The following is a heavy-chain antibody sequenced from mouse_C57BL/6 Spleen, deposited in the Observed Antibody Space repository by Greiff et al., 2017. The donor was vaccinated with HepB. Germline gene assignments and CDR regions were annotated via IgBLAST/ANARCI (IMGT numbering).Heavy chain of an antibody. D-gene: IGHD2-2*01. CDR1: GYSITSGYY. J-gene: IGHJ2*01. V-gene: IGHV3-6*01. Sequence: DVKLQESGPGLVKPSQSLSLTCSVTGYSITSGYYWNWIRQFPGNKLEWMGYISYDGSNNYNPSLKNRISITRDTSKNQFFLKLNSVTTEDTATYYCAREPVTTDYWGQGTTLTVSS. CDR2: ISYDGSN. CDR3: AREPVTTDY.